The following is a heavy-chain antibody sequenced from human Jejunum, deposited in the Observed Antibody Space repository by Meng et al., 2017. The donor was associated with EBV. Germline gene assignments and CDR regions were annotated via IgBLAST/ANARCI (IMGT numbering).Heavy chain of an antibody. J-gene: IGHJ4*02. CDR1: GYTFTTHH. Sequence: QVKLVQSGAEVKKPGAPVKVSCKASGYTFTTHHINWVRQATGQGLEYMGWMSPDNGDTGYAQNFQGRLTMTRDTSISTAYMELSSLTSDDTAVYYCARGDGYNLYWGQGTLVTASS. CDR2: MSPDNGDT. D-gene: IGHD5-24*01. CDR3: ARGDGYNLY. V-gene: IGHV1-8*01.